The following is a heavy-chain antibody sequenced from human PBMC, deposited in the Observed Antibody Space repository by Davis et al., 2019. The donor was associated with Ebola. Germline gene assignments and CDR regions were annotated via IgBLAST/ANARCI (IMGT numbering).Heavy chain of an antibody. V-gene: IGHV3-9*01. CDR1: GFTFDDYA. Sequence: PGGSLRLSCAASGFTFDDYAMHWVRQPPGKGLEWVSGISWNSGSIGYADSVKGRFTISRDNAKNSLYLQMNSLRAEDTALYYCAKAVRPSLLLYYYYGMDVWGQGTTVTVSS. CDR2: ISWNSGSI. CDR3: AKAVRPSLLLYYYYGMDV. J-gene: IGHJ6*02. D-gene: IGHD2-21*01.